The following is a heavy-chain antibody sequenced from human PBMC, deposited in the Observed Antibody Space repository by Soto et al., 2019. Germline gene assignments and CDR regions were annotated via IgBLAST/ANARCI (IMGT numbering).Heavy chain of an antibody. Sequence: EVPLVESGGGLVKPGGSLRLSCAASGFTFSSYSMNWVRQAPGKGLEWVSSISSSSSYIYYADSVKGRFTISRDNAKTSLYLQMNSVTAEDTAVYYCARDAGDGGDCQHWCQGTLVTVSS. J-gene: IGHJ1*01. V-gene: IGHV3-21*01. CDR2: ISSSSSYI. D-gene: IGHD1-26*01. CDR1: GFTFSSYS. CDR3: ARDAGDGGDCQH.